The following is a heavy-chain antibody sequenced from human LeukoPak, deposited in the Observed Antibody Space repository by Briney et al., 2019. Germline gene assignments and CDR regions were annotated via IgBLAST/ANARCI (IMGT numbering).Heavy chain of an antibody. J-gene: IGHJ4*02. D-gene: IGHD6-13*01. V-gene: IGHV3-9*01. CDR3: AKDSSSSQYYFDY. CDR1: GFTFDDYA. Sequence: GGSLRLSCVASGFTFDDYAMHWVRQVPGKDLEWVSDITWNSGDIGYAESVKGRFTISRDNAKNSLYLQMNSLRPEDTALYYCAKDSSSSQYYFDYWGQGTLVTVSS. CDR2: ITWNSGDI.